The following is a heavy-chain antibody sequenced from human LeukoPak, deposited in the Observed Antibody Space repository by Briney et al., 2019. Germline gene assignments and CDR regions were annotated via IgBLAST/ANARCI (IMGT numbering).Heavy chain of an antibody. V-gene: IGHV1-69*01. J-gene: IGHJ5*02. CDR2: IIPIFGTA. D-gene: IGHD3-9*01. Sequence: RASVKVSCKASGGTYSSYGISWVRQAPGQGLEWMGGIIPIFGTANYAQKFQGRITITADESTSTAYMGLSSLRSEDTAVYYCARDRGYDILTGYFPNWFDPWGQGTLVTVSS. CDR1: GGTYSSYG. CDR3: ARDRGYDILTGYFPNWFDP.